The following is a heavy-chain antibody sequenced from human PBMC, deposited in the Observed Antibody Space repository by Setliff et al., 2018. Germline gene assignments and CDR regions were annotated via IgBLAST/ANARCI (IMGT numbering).Heavy chain of an antibody. V-gene: IGHV4-4*07. CDR2: IYPSGST. CDR1: GGSVSDYY. CDR3: ARDRPDHYEGAFDI. J-gene: IGHJ3*02. Sequence: SETLSLTCTVSGGSVSDYYWSWVWQPAGKGLEWIGRIYPSGSTNYNPSLKSRVTISLDRSKNQFSLELSSVTAADTAVYYCARDRPDHYEGAFDIWGQGTMVTVSS. D-gene: IGHD4-17*01.